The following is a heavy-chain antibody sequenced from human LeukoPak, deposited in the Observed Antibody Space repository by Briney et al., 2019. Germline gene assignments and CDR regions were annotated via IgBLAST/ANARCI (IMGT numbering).Heavy chain of an antibody. Sequence: GGSLRLSCAASGFTFSSYWMSWVRQAPGKGLEWVANIKQDGSEKYYVDSVKGRFTISRDNAKNSLYLQMNSLRAEDTAVYYCARGGYCSSTSCNWLDPWGQGTLVTVSS. D-gene: IGHD2-2*01. CDR2: IKQDGSEK. J-gene: IGHJ5*02. CDR1: GFTFSSYW. CDR3: ARGGYCSSTSCNWLDP. V-gene: IGHV3-7*01.